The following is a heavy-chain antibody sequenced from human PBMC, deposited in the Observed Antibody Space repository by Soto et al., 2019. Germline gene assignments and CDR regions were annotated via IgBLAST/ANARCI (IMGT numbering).Heavy chain of an antibody. J-gene: IGHJ6*02. V-gene: IGHV4-30-4*08. CDR2: IHHSGSI. CDR3: AREDDGGDTLDV. D-gene: IGHD2-21*02. CDR1: WGSISSDYYY. Sequence: QVQLQQSGPGLVKPSQTLSLTCTVSWGSISSDYYYWTWIRQSPERGLEWIGYIHHSGSILYNPTLKSRVTLSVDTSTNQFSLPLSSVTAPDTAVYFCAREDDGGDTLDVWGQGTTVTVSS.